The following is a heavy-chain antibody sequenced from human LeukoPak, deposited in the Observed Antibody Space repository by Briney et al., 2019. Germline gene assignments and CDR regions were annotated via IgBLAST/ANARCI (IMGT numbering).Heavy chain of an antibody. J-gene: IGHJ4*02. V-gene: IGHV4-39*07. CDR3: AREIPWSGYYFDY. CDR1: GGSISSSSYY. Sequence: PSETLSLTCTVSGGSISSSSYYWGWIRQPPGKGLEWIGSIYYSGSTYYNPSLKSRVTISVDTSKNQFSLKLSSVTAADTAVYYCAREIPWSGYYFDYWGQGTLVTVSS. D-gene: IGHD3-3*01. CDR2: IYYSGST.